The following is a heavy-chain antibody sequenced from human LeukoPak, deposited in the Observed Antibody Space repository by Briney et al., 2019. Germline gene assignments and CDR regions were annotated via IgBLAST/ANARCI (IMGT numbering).Heavy chain of an antibody. CDR2: ITSSSSYI. CDR1: GFTFSSYT. Sequence: GGTLRLSCAASGFTFSSYTMNWVRQAPGKGPEWVSSITSSSSYIYYADSVKGRFTISRDNARNSLYLQMNSLRAEDTAVYYCARSASYDSSSYFYYYYMDVWGKGTTVTISS. D-gene: IGHD3-22*01. V-gene: IGHV3-21*01. CDR3: ARSASYDSSSYFYYYYMDV. J-gene: IGHJ6*03.